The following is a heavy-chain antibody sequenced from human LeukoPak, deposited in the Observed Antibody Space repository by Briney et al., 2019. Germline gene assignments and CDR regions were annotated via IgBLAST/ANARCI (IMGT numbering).Heavy chain of an antibody. CDR2: IRYDGSNK. V-gene: IGHV3-30*02. Sequence: GGSLRLSCAASGFTFSSYGMHWVRQAPGKGLEWVAFIRYDGSNKYYADSVKGRFTISRDNSKNTLYLQMNSLRAEDTAVYYCAKYGLPPVAFDIWGQGTMVTVSS. CDR1: GFTFSSYG. J-gene: IGHJ3*02. D-gene: IGHD2-21*01. CDR3: AKYGLPPVAFDI.